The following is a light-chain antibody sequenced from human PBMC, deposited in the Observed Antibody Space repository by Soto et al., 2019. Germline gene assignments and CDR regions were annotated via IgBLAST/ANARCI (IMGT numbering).Light chain of an antibody. V-gene: IGKV1-33*01. CDR3: QQYDDLVT. J-gene: IGKJ4*01. Sequence: DIEMTQSRSSLSSCVGDVFTITCQASQDISQYLSWYQQKPGKAPKLLIYDAFNLETGVPSRFSGSGAGTDFTFTISSLQPEDIATYYCQQYDDLVTFGGGTKVDIK. CDR2: DAF. CDR1: QDISQY.